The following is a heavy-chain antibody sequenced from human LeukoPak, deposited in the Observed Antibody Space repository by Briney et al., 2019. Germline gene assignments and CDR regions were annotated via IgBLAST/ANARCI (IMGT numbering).Heavy chain of an antibody. CDR2: IYYSGST. Sequence: SETLSLTCAVYGGSFSGYYWSWIRQPPGKGLEWIGYIYYSGSTNYNPSLKSRVTISVDTSKNQFSLKLSSVTAADTAVYYCARDPVDHDAFDIWGQGTMVTVSS. J-gene: IGHJ3*02. CDR1: GGSFSGYY. V-gene: IGHV4-59*01. CDR3: ARDPVDHDAFDI.